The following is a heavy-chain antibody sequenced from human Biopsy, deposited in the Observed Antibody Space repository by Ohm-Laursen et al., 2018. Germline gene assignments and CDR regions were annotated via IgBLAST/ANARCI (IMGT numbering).Heavy chain of an antibody. CDR3: ASVAGPRTDYYYSNMDV. CDR1: GFTFSSYG. CDR2: IWYDGSNK. J-gene: IGHJ6*02. Sequence: SLRLSCAASGFTFSSYGIHWVRQAPGKGLEWVAVIWYDGSNKYSADSVKGRFSISRDNSKNTVYLQMNSLRAADTAVYYCASVAGPRTDYYYSNMDVWGRGTTVTVSS. V-gene: IGHV3-33*01. D-gene: IGHD2-2*01.